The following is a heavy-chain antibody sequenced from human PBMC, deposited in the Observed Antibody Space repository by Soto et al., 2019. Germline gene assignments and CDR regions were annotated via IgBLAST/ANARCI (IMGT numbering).Heavy chain of an antibody. CDR1: GFTFSSYS. J-gene: IGHJ4*02. CDR2: ISSSSSYI. Sequence: PGGSLRLSCAASGFTFSSYSMNWVRQAPGKGLEWVSSISSSSSYIYYADSAKGRFTISRDNAKNSLYLQMNSLRAEDTAVYYCASSPLPYFAWLCCYWGPGTLVTVSS. D-gene: IGHD3-9*01. V-gene: IGHV3-21*04. CDR3: ASSPLPYFAWLCCY.